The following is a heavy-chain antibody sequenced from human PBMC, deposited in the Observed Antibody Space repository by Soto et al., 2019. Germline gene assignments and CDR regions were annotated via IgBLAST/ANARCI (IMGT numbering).Heavy chain of an antibody. CDR2: IHYNGVT. J-gene: IGHJ6*01. D-gene: IGHD2-15*01. CDR3: ARGGSADRGVDIEYFHALDV. CDR1: GASIISNNW. Sequence: QVHLQESGPGLVKPSGTLSLTCAVSGASIISNNWWSWVRQSPLKGLEWMGEIHYNGVTNGNPSLKSRPAISLDKSKNQSSSTLRSVIAVATAVYYSARGGSADRGVDIEYFHALDVWGRGTGVTVSS. V-gene: IGHV4-4*02.